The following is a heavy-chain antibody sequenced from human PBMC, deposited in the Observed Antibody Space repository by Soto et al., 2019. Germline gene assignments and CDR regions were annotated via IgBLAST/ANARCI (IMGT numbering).Heavy chain of an antibody. J-gene: IGHJ5*02. CDR1: GGSISSGGYS. V-gene: IGHV4-30-2*01. CDR2: IDHSGSP. CDR3: ARVPAP. Sequence: PSETLSLTCAVSGGSISSGGYSWSWIRQPPGEGLEWIGYIDHSGSPYYNPSLKSRVTISVDRSKNQFSLKLSSVTAADTAVYYCARVPAPWGQGTLVTVSS.